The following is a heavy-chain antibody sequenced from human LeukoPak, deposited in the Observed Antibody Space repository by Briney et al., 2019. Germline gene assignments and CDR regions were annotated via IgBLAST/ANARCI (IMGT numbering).Heavy chain of an antibody. D-gene: IGHD3-10*01. V-gene: IGHV4-39*01. CDR3: ARHTPYYYGSGSYYGGKQFDY. CDR1: GGSITTPSYY. CDR2: VFYLGST. J-gene: IGHJ4*02. Sequence: SETPSPTCTVSGGSITTPSYYWGWIRLPPGKGLEWLGSVFYLGSTHYNPFLKSRVTISVDTSKNQFSLKLSSVTAADTAVYYCARHTPYYYGSGSYYGGKQFDYWGQGTLVTVSS.